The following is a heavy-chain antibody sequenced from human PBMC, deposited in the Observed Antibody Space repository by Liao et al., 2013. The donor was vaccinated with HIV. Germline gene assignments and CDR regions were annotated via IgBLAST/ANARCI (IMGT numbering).Heavy chain of an antibody. CDR1: GASISSSSYY. CDR3: ARDRMATIRTFDI. CDR2: INHSGST. J-gene: IGHJ3*02. Sequence: QLQLQEPGPGLVKPSETLSLTCTVSGASISSSSYYWGWIRQPPGKGLEWIGEINHSGSTNYNPSLKSRVTISVDTSKNQFSLKLSSVTAADTAVYYCARDRMATIRTFDIWGQGTMVTVSS. D-gene: IGHD5-24*01. V-gene: IGHV4-39*07.